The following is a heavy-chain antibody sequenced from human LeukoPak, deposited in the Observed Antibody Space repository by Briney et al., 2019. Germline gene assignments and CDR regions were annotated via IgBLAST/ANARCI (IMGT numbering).Heavy chain of an antibody. CDR2: ISYDGSNK. CDR1: GFTFSSYG. V-gene: IGHV3-30*18. CDR3: AKAHGWFGYAVDYFDY. D-gene: IGHD3-10*01. Sequence: GGSLRLSCAASGFTFSSYGMHRVRQAPGKGLEWVAVISYDGSNKYYADSVKGRFTISRDNSKNTLYLQMNSLRAEDTAVYYCAKAHGWFGYAVDYFDYGGQGTLVTVPS. J-gene: IGHJ4*02.